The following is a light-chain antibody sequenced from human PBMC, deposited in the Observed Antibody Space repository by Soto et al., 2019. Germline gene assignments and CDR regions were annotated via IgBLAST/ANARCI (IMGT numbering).Light chain of an antibody. Sequence: EIVLTQSPGTLSLSPGERATLSCRASQSVSNYLGWYQQKPGKAPRLLIYGASSRATGIPDRFGGSGSGTDFILTITTLEPEDLAGYYCQQYLYLTFTFGPGTRVDIK. J-gene: IGKJ3*01. CDR3: QQYLYLTFT. CDR1: QSVSNY. V-gene: IGKV3-20*01. CDR2: GAS.